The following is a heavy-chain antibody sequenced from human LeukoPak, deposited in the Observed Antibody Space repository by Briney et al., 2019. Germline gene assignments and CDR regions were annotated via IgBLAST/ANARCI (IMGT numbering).Heavy chain of an antibody. Sequence: GGSLRLSCAASGFTFSSYAMSWVRQAPGKGLEWVSAISGSGGSTYYADSVKGRFTIPRDNSKNTLYLQMNSLRAEDTAVYYCANYNSSGYYYFDYWGQGALITVSS. CDR3: ANYNSSGYYYFDY. J-gene: IGHJ4*02. CDR2: ISGSGGST. D-gene: IGHD3-22*01. CDR1: GFTFSSYA. V-gene: IGHV3-23*01.